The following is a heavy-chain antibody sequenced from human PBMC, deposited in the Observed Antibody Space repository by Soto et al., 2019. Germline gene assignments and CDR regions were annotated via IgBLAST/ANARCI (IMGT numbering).Heavy chain of an antibody. CDR3: ASVDKPDY. D-gene: IGHD2-21*01. Sequence: RLSCAASGFTFSSYAMHWVRQAPGKGLEWVAVISYDGSNKYYADSVKGRFTISRDNSKNTLYLQMNSLRAEDTAVYYCASVDKPDYWGQGTLVTVSS. CDR2: ISYDGSNK. J-gene: IGHJ4*02. CDR1: GFTFSSYA. V-gene: IGHV3-30-3*01.